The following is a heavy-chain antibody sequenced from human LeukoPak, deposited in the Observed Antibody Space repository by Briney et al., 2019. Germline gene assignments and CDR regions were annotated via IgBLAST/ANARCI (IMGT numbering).Heavy chain of an antibody. J-gene: IGHJ3*02. V-gene: IGHV1-2*02. CDR2: INSNSGGT. CDR3: ARARITMVRGVIGAFDI. Sequence: ASVKVSCKASGYTXTGYYMHWVRQAPGQGLEWIGLINSNSGGTNYAQKCQGRVTITRDTSMSTAYMELSRLRSDDPAVYYCARARITMVRGVIGAFDIWGQGTMVTVSS. D-gene: IGHD3-10*01. CDR1: GYTXTGYY.